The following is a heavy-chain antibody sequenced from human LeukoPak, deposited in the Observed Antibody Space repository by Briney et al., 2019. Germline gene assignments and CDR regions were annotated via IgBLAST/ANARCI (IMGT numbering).Heavy chain of an antibody. D-gene: IGHD4/OR15-4a*01. CDR1: GFTFSTYW. Sequence: PGGSLRLSCDGSGFTFSTYWMTWVRQAPGKGLEWVANINQHGSESYYVDSVEGRFLISRDNAKNTLYLHMSNLRGDDMAVYYCARGGLFRYGGTSGDYWGQGTVVTVSS. CDR2: INQHGSES. J-gene: IGHJ4*02. V-gene: IGHV3-7*01. CDR3: ARGGLFRYGGTSGDY.